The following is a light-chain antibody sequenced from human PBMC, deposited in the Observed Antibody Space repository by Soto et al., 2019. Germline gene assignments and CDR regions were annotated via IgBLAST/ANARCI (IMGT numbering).Light chain of an antibody. CDR3: MQAQQTPPT. J-gene: IGKJ1*01. CDR1: QSLLQSNGYNY. V-gene: IGKV2-28*01. CDR2: FGS. Sequence: DIVMTQSPLSLPVTPGEPASISCSSSQSLLQSNGYNYLDWYLQKPGQSPQLLIYFGSYRASGVPDRFSGSGSGTDFPLKIRRVEAKDVGVYYCMQAQQTPPTFGQGTKVEIE.